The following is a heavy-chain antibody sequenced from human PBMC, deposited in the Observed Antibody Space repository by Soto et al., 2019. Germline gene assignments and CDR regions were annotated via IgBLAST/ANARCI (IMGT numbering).Heavy chain of an antibody. CDR1: GGSISSGGYS. CDR2: IYHSGST. D-gene: IGHD3-3*01. Sequence: KSSETLSLTCAVSGGSISSGGYSWSWIRQPPGKGLEWIGYIYHSGSTYYNPSLKSRVTISVDRSKNQFSLKLSSVTAADTAVYYCARAAGFWSGYYFDYWGQGTLVTVSS. CDR3: ARAAGFWSGYYFDY. V-gene: IGHV4-30-2*01. J-gene: IGHJ4*02.